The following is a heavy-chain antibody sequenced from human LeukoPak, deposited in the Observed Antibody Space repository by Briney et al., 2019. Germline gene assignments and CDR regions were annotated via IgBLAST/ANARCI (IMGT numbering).Heavy chain of an antibody. CDR1: GFTFSAYW. J-gene: IGHJ4*02. CDR2: IKQDGSEK. CDR3: YAANLDY. V-gene: IGHV3-7*01. D-gene: IGHD1-14*01. Sequence: GGSLRLSCTASGFTFSAYWMSWVRQAPGKGLEWVANIKQDGSEKNYVDSVKGRFTISRDNAKNSLYLQMNSLRAEDTAMYCCYAANLDYWGQGALVTASS.